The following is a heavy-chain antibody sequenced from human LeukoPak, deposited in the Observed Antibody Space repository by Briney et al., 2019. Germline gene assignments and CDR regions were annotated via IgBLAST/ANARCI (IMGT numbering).Heavy chain of an antibody. CDR3: VGPTCLRGGYCSTNP. V-gene: IGHV3-48*02. CDR2: ISSSSDLM. D-gene: IGHD2-2*01. CDR1: GFSLSISG. J-gene: IGHJ5*02. Sequence: GGSLRLSCEASGFSLSISGMNWVRQAPGKGLEWVSYISSSSDLMSYVDSVKGRFTVSRDNAKNSLFLQMNSLRDEDTAVYYCVGPTCLRGGYCSTNPWGQGTLVTVSS.